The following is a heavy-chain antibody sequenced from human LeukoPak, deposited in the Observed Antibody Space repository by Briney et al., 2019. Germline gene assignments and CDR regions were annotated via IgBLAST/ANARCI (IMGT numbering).Heavy chain of an antibody. J-gene: IGHJ3*02. CDR2: ISYDGSNK. Sequence: GGTLRLSCAASGFTFSSYGMSWVRQAPGKGLEWVAVISYDGSNKYYADSVKGRFTISRDNSKNTLYLQMNSLRAEDTAVYYCARDGGGDAFDIWGQGTMVTVSS. D-gene: IGHD3-16*01. CDR1: GFTFSSYG. V-gene: IGHV3-30*03. CDR3: ARDGGGDAFDI.